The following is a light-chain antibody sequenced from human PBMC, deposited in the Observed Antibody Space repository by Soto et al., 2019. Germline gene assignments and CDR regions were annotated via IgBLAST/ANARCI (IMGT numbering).Light chain of an antibody. J-gene: IGKJ4*01. CDR3: QQRSNWPYLT. V-gene: IGKV3-11*01. CDR2: DAS. CDR1: QSVSGY. Sequence: EIVLTQSPDTLSLSPGERATLSCRASQSVSGYLGWYQQKPGQAPRLLIYDASNRAYGVPARFRGSGSGTNFTLTIASLEPDGFAVYYCQQRSNWPYLTFGGGTRV.